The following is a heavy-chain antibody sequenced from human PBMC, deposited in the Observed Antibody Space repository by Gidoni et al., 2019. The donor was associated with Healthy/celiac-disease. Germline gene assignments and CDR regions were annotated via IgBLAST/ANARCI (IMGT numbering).Heavy chain of an antibody. J-gene: IGHJ4*02. D-gene: IGHD6-19*01. CDR2: ISLDGRNK. Sequence: QVQLVESGGGVVQPGSALRLSCAASVSTSSSYGMHWVRQAPGKGLEWVAVISLDGRNKYYADSVKCRFNISRDNSKNTLYLQMNSLRAEDTAVYYCAKDRYSSGWTLRDYWGQGTLVTVSS. CDR3: AKDRYSSGWTLRDY. CDR1: VSTSSSYG. V-gene: IGHV3-30*18.